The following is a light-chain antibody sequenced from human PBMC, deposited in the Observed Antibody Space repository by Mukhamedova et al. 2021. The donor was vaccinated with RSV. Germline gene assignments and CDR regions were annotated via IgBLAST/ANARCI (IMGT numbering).Light chain of an antibody. V-gene: IGLV3-19*01. Sequence: GDSLRTYFTNWYQQRPGQAPVLVIFGKNNRPSGIPARFSGSSSGDTASLTIVPPQAEDEADYYCSPRANSVNLYVFGSGTRVTFL. CDR1: SLRTYF. CDR3: SPRANSVNLYV. CDR2: GKN. J-gene: IGLJ1*01.